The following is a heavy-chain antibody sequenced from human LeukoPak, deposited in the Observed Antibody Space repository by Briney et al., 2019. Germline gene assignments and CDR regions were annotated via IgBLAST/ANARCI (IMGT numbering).Heavy chain of an antibody. V-gene: IGHV1-69*13. D-gene: IGHD6-19*01. CDR2: IIPIFGTA. CDR3: ARAVSVAGSYYGMDV. Sequence: AASVKVSCKASGGTFSSYAISWVRQAPGQGLEWVGGIIPIFGTANYAQKFQGRVTITADESTSTAYMELSSLRSEDTAVYYCARAVSVAGSYYGMDVWGQGTTVTVSS. J-gene: IGHJ6*02. CDR1: GGTFSSYA.